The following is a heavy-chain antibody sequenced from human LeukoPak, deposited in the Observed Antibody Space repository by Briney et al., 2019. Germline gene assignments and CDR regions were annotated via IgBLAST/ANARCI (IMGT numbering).Heavy chain of an antibody. V-gene: IGHV4-34*01. J-gene: IGHJ4*02. CDR1: GGSFSGYY. CDR3: ARHRWMEVYGSGSYYVDY. Sequence: SETLSLTCAVSGGSFSGYYWGWIRQPPGKGLEWIGSIYHSRSTYYNASLKSRATISADTSKNQFSLKLSSVTAADTAVYYCARHRWMEVYGSGSYYVDYWGQGTLVTVSS. CDR2: IYHSRST. D-gene: IGHD3-10*01.